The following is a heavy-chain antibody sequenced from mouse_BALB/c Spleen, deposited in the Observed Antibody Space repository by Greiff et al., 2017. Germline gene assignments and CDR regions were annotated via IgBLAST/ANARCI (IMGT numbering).Heavy chain of an antibody. CDR2: INPYNGAT. CDR1: GYSFTGYY. CDR3: ATHPGTKYFDY. J-gene: IGHJ2*01. Sequence: EVQLQQSEPELVKPGASVKISCKASGYSFTGYYMHWVKQSHVKSLEWIGRINPYNGATSYNQNFKDKASLTVDKSSSTAYMELHSLTSEDSAVYYCATHPGTKYFDYWGQGTTLTVSS. V-gene: IGHV1-31*01. D-gene: IGHD4-1*01.